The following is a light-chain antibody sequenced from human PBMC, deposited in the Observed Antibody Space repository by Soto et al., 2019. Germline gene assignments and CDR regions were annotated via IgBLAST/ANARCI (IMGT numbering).Light chain of an antibody. J-gene: IGKJ1*01. Sequence: VLKQSPGTLSLSPGESATLSCRASQTVSITYLTWYQQKPGQAPRLLIFGASKRATGIPGRFSGSGSGRDFTLTISGLEPEDFAVYYCQQYGSSPRISFGQGTKVDIK. V-gene: IGKV3-20*01. CDR3: QQYGSSPRIS. CDR1: QTVSITY. CDR2: GAS.